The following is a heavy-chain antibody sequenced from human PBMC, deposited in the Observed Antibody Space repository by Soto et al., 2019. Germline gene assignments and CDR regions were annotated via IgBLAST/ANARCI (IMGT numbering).Heavy chain of an antibody. D-gene: IGHD6-6*01. Sequence: GGSLRLSCAASGFTCSSYAMSWVRQAPGKGLECVSGISSNGVGTYYANSVQGRFTISRDNSKNTVYLQMGSLRPEDMAVYYCARRARPDFYYMDVWGKGTTVTVSS. CDR3: ARRARPDFYYMDV. V-gene: IGHV3-64*01. CDR1: GFTCSSYA. J-gene: IGHJ6*03. CDR2: ISSNGVGT.